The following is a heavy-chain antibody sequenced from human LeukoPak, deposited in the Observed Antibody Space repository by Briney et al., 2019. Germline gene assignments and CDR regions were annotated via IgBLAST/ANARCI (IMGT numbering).Heavy chain of an antibody. CDR3: ANSIAVAGSWFDP. D-gene: IGHD6-19*01. Sequence: ASVKVSCKASGYTFTSYGISWVRQAPGQGLEWMGWISAYNGNTNYAQKLQGRVTMTTDTSTSTAYMEPRSLRSDDTAVYYCANSIAVAGSWFDPWGHGTLVTVSS. CDR2: ISAYNGNT. V-gene: IGHV1-18*01. J-gene: IGHJ5*02. CDR1: GYTFTSYG.